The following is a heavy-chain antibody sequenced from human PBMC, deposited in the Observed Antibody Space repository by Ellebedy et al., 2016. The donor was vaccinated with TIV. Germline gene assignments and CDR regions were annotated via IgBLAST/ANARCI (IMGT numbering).Heavy chain of an antibody. CDR2: TYYRSKWSM. V-gene: IGHV6-1*01. J-gene: IGHJ5*02. D-gene: IGHD6-6*01. CDR1: GDSVSSNNAA. Sequence: MPSETLSLTCAISGDSVSSNNAARNWIRQSPSGGLEWLGRTYYRSKWSMDYAVSVIGRITINPDTSRNQFSLRLNSVTPEDTAVYYCASWSSTSSGDNWFDPWGQGTLVTVSS. CDR3: ASWSSTSSGDNWFDP.